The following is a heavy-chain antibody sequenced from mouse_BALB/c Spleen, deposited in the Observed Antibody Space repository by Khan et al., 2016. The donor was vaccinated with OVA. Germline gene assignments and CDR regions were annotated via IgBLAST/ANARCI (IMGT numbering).Heavy chain of an antibody. J-gene: IGHJ3*01. CDR2: ISYDGSN. CDR1: GYSITSGYY. V-gene: IGHV3-6*02. D-gene: IGHD2-1*01. Sequence: EVQLQESGPGLVKPSQSLSLTCSVTGYSITSGYYWNWIRQFPGNRLEWMGYISYDGSNNYNPSLKNRISITRDTYKQQFFRKLTSVTHEDPVKYYFASKFYGKGAYWGQGTLLTVSA. CDR3: ASKFYGKGAY.